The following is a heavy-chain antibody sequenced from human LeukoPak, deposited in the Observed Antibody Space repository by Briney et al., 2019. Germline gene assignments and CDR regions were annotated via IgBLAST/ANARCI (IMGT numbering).Heavy chain of an antibody. CDR3: ARARTGVVPAAPYYYYGMDV. CDR1: GGTFSSYA. V-gene: IGHV1-69*04. J-gene: IGHJ6*02. Sequence: SVKVSCKASGGTFSSYAISWVRQAPGQGLEWMGRIILIFGIANYAQKFQGRVTITADRSTSTAYMELSSLRSEDTAVYYCARARTGVVPAAPYYYYGMDVWGQGTTVTVSS. D-gene: IGHD2-2*01. CDR2: IILIFGIA.